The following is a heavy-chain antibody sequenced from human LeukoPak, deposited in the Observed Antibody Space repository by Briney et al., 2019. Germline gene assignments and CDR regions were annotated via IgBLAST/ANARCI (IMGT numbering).Heavy chain of an antibody. Sequence: GGSLRLSCAASGFTFSSYWMSWVRQAPGKGLEWVADIKQDGREKYYVDSVKGRFTISRDNAKNTLYLQMNSLRAEDTAVYYCAKVGWFGDFDYWGQGTLVTVSS. J-gene: IGHJ4*02. V-gene: IGHV3-7*01. CDR2: IKQDGREK. CDR1: GFTFSSYW. D-gene: IGHD3-10*01. CDR3: AKVGWFGDFDY.